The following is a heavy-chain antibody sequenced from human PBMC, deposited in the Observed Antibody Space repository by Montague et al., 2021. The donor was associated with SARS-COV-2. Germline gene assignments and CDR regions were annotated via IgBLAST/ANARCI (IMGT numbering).Heavy chain of an antibody. CDR1: GFTFSDYY. Sequence: SLRLSCAASGFTFSDYYMSCIRQAPGKGLEWVSYISSSSSYTNYSDSVKGRFTISRDNAKNSLYLQMNSLRAEDTAVYYCVSHIAAAGIDYWGQGTLVTVSS. CDR2: ISSSSSYT. V-gene: IGHV3-11*06. D-gene: IGHD6-13*01. CDR3: VSHIAAAGIDY. J-gene: IGHJ4*02.